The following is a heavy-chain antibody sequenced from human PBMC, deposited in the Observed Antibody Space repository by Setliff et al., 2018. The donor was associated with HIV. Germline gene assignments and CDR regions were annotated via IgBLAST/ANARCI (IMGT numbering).Heavy chain of an antibody. D-gene: IGHD3-9*01. J-gene: IGHJ4*02. CDR2: INHSGST. V-gene: IGHV4-34*01. Sequence: KSSETLSLTCTVSGDSIRGYYWSWIRQPPGKGLEWIGEINHSGSTHYNPSLKSRFTISVDTSKNQFSLKLSSVTAADTAVYYCARPFDWGSSHPLGYWSQGTLVTVSS. CDR1: GDSIRGYY. CDR3: ARPFDWGSSHPLGY.